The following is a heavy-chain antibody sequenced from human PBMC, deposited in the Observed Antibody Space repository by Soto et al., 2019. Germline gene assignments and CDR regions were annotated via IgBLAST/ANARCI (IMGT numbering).Heavy chain of an antibody. CDR1: GGSISSYY. CDR2: IYYSGST. D-gene: IGHD2-21*02. CDR3: ARLGASAYCGGDCYLDP. V-gene: IGHV4-59*01. J-gene: IGHJ5*02. Sequence: SETLSLTCTVSGGSISSYYWSWIRQPPGKGLECIGYIYYSGSTNYNPSLKSRVTIAVDTSKNQFSLKLNSVTAADTAVYYCARLGASAYCGGDCYLDPWGQGTLVTVSS.